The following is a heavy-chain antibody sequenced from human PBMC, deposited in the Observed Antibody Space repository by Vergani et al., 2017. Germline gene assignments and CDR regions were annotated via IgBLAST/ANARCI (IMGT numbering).Heavy chain of an antibody. CDR3: ARGGITIFGVAGRYYYYYMDV. D-gene: IGHD3-3*01. CDR1: GYTFTSYY. CDR2: INPSGGST. V-gene: IGHV1-46*01. Sequence: QVQLVQSGAEVKKPGASVKVSCKASGYTFTSYYMHWVRQAPGQGLEWMGIINPSGGSTSYAQKFQGRVTMTRDTSTSTVYMELSSLRSEDTAVYYCARGGITIFGVAGRYYYYYMDVWGKGTTVTVSS. J-gene: IGHJ6*03.